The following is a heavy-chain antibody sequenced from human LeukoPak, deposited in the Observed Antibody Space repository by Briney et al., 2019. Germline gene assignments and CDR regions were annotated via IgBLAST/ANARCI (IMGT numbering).Heavy chain of an antibody. V-gene: IGHV3-21*01. J-gene: IGHJ3*02. CDR2: ISSSSSYI. CDR3: ARETLVGATNYAFDI. Sequence: PGGSLRLSCAASGFTFSSYSMNWVRQAPGKGLEWVSSISSSSSYIYYADSVKGRFTISRDNAKNSLYLQMNSLRAEDTAVYYCARETLVGATNYAFDIWGQGTMVTVSS. D-gene: IGHD1-26*01. CDR1: GFTFSSYS.